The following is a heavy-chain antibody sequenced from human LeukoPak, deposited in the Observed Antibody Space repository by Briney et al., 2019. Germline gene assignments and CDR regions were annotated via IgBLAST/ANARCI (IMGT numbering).Heavy chain of an antibody. J-gene: IGHJ4*02. CDR3: AKSKGSSWYRVDN. D-gene: IGHD6-13*01. Sequence: PGGSLRLTCAGSCFTLTTYSISCVRQAPGKWLDWVSGISGSGGSTYYADSVKGRFNIHRDTSKNTLYPYMNSLGAEATALYYCAKSKGSSWYRVDNWGQGTLVTVSS. CDR2: ISGSGGST. CDR1: CFTLTTYS. V-gene: IGHV3-23*01.